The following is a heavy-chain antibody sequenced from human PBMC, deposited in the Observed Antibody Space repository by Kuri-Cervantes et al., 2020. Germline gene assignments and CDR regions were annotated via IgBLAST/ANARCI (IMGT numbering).Heavy chain of an antibody. D-gene: IGHD3-22*01. Sequence: ASVKVSCKASGYTFNSFDINWVRQATGQGLEYLGWMNADDGHTGYAQKFQGRVTMTRDTSTNTAFMELSSLTSEDTAVYYCAREGRGGSSGYYPYFQHWGQGTLVTVSS. V-gene: IGHV1-8*01. J-gene: IGHJ1*01. CDR2: MNADDGHT. CDR1: GYTFNSFD. CDR3: AREGRGGSSGYYPYFQH.